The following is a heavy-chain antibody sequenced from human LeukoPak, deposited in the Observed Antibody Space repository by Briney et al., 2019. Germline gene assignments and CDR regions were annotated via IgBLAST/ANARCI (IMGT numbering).Heavy chain of an antibody. Sequence: GGSLRLSCAASGFTVSSNYMSWVRQAPGKGVEWVSVIYSGGSTYYADSVKGRFTISRDNSKNTLYLQMNSLRAEDTAVYYCARGDNWNYRGYYYYMDVWGKGTTVTVSS. V-gene: IGHV3-53*01. J-gene: IGHJ6*03. CDR3: ARGDNWNYRGYYYYMDV. CDR2: IYSGGST. D-gene: IGHD1-7*01. CDR1: GFTVSSNY.